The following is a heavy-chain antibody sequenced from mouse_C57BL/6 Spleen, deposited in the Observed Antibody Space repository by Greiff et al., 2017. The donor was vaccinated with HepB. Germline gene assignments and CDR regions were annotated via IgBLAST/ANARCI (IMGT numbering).Heavy chain of an antibody. CDR1: GYTFTSYW. CDR2: IDPSDSYT. Sequence: VQLQQPGAELVKPGASVKLSCKASGYTFTSYWMQWVKQRPGQGLEWIGEIDPSDSYTNYNQKFKGKATLTVDTSSSTAYMQLSSLTSEDSAVYYCARLALKRNWFAYWGQGTLVTVSA. V-gene: IGHV1-50*01. J-gene: IGHJ3*01. CDR3: ARLALKRNWFAY. D-gene: IGHD6-1*01.